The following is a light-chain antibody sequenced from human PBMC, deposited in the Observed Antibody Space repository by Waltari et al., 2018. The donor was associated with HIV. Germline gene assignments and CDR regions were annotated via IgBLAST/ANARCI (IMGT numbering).Light chain of an antibody. CDR1: RHDVGMFNL. J-gene: IGLJ3*02. CDR3: CSYAGSSSRV. CDR2: EGS. V-gene: IGLV2-23*01. Sequence: SALTPPSLVSGFPGPSNTILCPGTRHDVGMFNLVSWYQQHPGKAPKLMIYEGSKRPSGVSNRFSGSKSGNTASLTISGLQAEDEADYYCCSYAGSSSRVFGGGTKLTVL.